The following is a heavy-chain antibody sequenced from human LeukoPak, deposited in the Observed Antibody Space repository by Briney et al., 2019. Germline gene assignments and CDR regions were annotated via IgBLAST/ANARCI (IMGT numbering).Heavy chain of an antibody. CDR3: ARLYYYDSSGYYSPYWYFDL. CDR2: IDPSDSYS. V-gene: IGHV5-10-1*01. Sequence: GESLKISCKGSGYGFTSYWISWVRQMPGKGLEWMGRIDPSDSYSNYSPSFQGHVTISVDKSISTAYLHWSSLKASDTAMYYCARLYYYDSSGYYSPYWYFDLWGRGTLVTVSS. J-gene: IGHJ2*01. CDR1: GYGFTSYW. D-gene: IGHD3-22*01.